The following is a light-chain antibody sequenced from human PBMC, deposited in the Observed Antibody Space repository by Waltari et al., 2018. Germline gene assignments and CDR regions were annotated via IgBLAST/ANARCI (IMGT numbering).Light chain of an antibody. CDR1: GSATDDSDF. CDR3: TSQTLDGVVL. J-gene: IGLJ3*02. V-gene: IGLV2-14*03. Sequence: QSALTQPPSASGSPGQSITIPCPGIGSATDDSDFLAWYQHHPGKGPRVIIYDVTNRPSGISDRFSASKSANTASLTISGLQPEDEGDYYCTSQTLDGVVLFGGGTQVTVL. CDR2: DVT.